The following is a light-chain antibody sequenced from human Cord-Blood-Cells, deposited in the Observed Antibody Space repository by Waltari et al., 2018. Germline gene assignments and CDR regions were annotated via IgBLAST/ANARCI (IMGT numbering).Light chain of an antibody. CDR1: SRDLGRENL. CDR2: EGS. CDR3: CSYAGSSTFYV. V-gene: IGLV2-23*01. Sequence: SALPQPASLSGSAGQPITISCPATSRDLGRENLLSSYQQHPGKAPKSMLYEGSKRPSGVSNLFSGSKSGNTASRTISGLQAEDEADYYCCSYAGSSTFYVFGTGTKVTVL. J-gene: IGLJ1*01.